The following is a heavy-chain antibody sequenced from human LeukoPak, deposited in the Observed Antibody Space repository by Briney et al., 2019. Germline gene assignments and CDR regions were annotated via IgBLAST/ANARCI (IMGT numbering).Heavy chain of an antibody. J-gene: IGHJ4*02. Sequence: PGGPLRLSCAASRFTFTSYWMNWVRQAPGKGLMWVAAIKTDGSDMQYADSVKGRFAISRDNAKNTVYLQMNSLRDEDTAVYYCVRDQTVFTILDYWGQGTLVTVSS. CDR3: VRDQTVFTILDY. D-gene: IGHD4-17*01. V-gene: IGHV3-74*03. CDR2: IKTDGSDM. CDR1: RFTFTSYW.